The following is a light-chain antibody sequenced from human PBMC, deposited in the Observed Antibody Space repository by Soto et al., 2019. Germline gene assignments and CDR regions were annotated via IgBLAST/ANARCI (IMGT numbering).Light chain of an antibody. CDR3: QQYGSSRET. CDR1: QSVSSSY. CDR2: GAS. V-gene: IGKV3-20*01. J-gene: IGKJ1*01. Sequence: EIVLMQSPGTLSLSPGERATLSCRASQSVSSSYLAWYQQKPGQAPRLLIYGASSRATGIPDRFSGSGSGTDFTLTISRLEPEDFAVYYCQQYGSSRETFGQGTKVDIK.